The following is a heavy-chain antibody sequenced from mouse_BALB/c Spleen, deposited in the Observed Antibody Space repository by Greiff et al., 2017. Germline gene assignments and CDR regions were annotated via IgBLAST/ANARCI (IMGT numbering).Heavy chain of an antibody. CDR2: IWAGGST. Sequence: VQGVESGPGLVAPSQSLSITCTVSGFSLTSYGVHWVRQPPGKGLEWLGVIWAGGSTNYNSALMSRLSISKDNSKSQVFLKMNSLQTDDTAMYYCARSYYGNAMDYWGQGTSVTVSS. D-gene: IGHD1-1*02. V-gene: IGHV2-9*02. J-gene: IGHJ4*01. CDR3: ARSYYGNAMDY. CDR1: GFSLTSYG.